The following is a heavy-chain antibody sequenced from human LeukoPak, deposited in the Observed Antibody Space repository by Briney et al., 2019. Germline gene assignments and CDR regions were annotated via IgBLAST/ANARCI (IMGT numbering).Heavy chain of an antibody. J-gene: IGHJ1*01. D-gene: IGHD3-9*01. CDR3: ARDSGGFDWPFIQH. CDR1: GFTFSSYS. V-gene: IGHV3-21*01. Sequence: GGSLRLSCAASGFTFSSYSMNWVRQAPGKGLEWVSSISSSSSYIYYADSVKGRFTISRDNAKNSLYLQMNSLRAEDTAVYYCARDSGGFDWPFIQHWGQGTLVTVSS. CDR2: ISSSSSYI.